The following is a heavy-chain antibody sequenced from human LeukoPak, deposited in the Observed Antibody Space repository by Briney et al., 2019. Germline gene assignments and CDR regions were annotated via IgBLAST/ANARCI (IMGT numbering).Heavy chain of an antibody. V-gene: IGHV1-69*13. CDR3: ARAREYYYDSSGPPLGAFDI. J-gene: IGHJ3*02. Sequence: SVKVSCKASGGTFSSYAISWVRQAPGQGLEWMGGIIPIFGTANYAQKFQGRVTVTADESTGTAYMELSSLRSEDTAVYYCARAREYYYDSSGPPLGAFDIWGQGTMVTVSS. CDR2: IIPIFGTA. D-gene: IGHD3-22*01. CDR1: GGTFSSYA.